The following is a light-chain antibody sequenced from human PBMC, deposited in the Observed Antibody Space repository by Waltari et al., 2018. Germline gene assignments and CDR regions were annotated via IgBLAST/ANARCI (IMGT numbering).Light chain of an antibody. CDR2: WAS. Sequence: DIVMTQSPDSLAVSLGEMATINCKSSQSVSYTASNKHYLAWYQQKPGQPPKLIIYWASNRESGVPDRFSGSGSGTDVTLTISRLQAEDVAVYYCQQYYTTPLTCGGGTKVEI. J-gene: IGKJ4*01. CDR3: QQYYTTPLT. CDR1: QSVSYTASNKHY. V-gene: IGKV4-1*01.